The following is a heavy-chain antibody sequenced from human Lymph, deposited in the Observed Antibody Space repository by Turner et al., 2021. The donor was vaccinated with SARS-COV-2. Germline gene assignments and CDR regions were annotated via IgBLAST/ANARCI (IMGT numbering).Heavy chain of an antibody. J-gene: IGHJ5*02. CDR2: IYTSGST. D-gene: IGHD3-10*01. V-gene: IGHV4-4*07. Sequence: QVQLQESGPGLVTPSETLSLTCTVSGGSISSYYWRWIRQPAGKGLEWIGRIYTSGSTNYNPALKSRVTMSVDTSKNQFSLKLSSVTAADTAVYYCARVLKIPRELLWFGEPEGDNWFDPWGQGTLVTVSS. CDR3: ARVLKIPRELLWFGEPEGDNWFDP. CDR1: GGSISSYY.